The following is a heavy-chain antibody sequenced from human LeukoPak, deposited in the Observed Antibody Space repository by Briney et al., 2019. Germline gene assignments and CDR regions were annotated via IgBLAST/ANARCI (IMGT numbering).Heavy chain of an antibody. CDR1: GYTFTSYG. CDR2: ISAYNGNT. J-gene: IGHJ6*03. CDR3: ARDRGYYYDSSGYYMDV. Sequence: ASVKVSCKASGYTFTSYGISWVRQAPGQGLEWMGWISAYNGNTNYAQKLQGRVTITTDESTSTAYMELSSLRSEDTAVYYCARDRGYYYDSSGYYMDVWGKGTTVTVSS. D-gene: IGHD3-22*01. V-gene: IGHV1-18*01.